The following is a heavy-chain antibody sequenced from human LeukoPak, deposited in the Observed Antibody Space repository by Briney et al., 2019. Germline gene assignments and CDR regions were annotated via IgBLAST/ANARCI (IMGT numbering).Heavy chain of an antibody. J-gene: IGHJ4*02. CDR2: ISSSSSYI. D-gene: IGHD6-13*01. V-gene: IGHV3-21*04. CDR3: ARSIPYGTTWYGRSDY. CDR1: GFTFSSYS. Sequence: GGSLRLSCAASGFTFSSYSMNWVRQAPGKGLEWVSSISSSSSYIYYADSVKGRFTISRDNAKNSLYLQMNSLRAEDTAIYYCARSIPYGTTWYGRSDYWGQGTLVTVSS.